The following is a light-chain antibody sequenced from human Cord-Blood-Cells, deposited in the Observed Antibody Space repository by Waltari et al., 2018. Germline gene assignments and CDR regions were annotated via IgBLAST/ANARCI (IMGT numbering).Light chain of an antibody. V-gene: IGLV2-8*01. Sequence: QSALTQPPSASGSPGQSVTISCTGTSSDVGGYNYVSWYQQPPGKAPKLMIYEVSKRPSGVPDRFSGSKSGNTASLTVSGLQAEDEADYYCSSYAGGYVFGTGTKVTVL. CDR3: SSYAGGYV. CDR2: EVS. CDR1: SSDVGGYNY. J-gene: IGLJ1*01.